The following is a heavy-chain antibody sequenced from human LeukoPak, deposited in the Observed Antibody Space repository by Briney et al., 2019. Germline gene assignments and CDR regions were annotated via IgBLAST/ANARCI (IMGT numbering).Heavy chain of an antibody. CDR3: ARVASSSSWDWFDP. CDR2: ISAYNGNT. J-gene: IGHJ5*02. CDR1: GYTFTSYG. D-gene: IGHD6-6*01. V-gene: IGHV1-18*01. Sequence: GASVKVSCKASGYTFTSYGISWVRQAPGQGLEWMGWISAYNGNTNYAQKLQGRVTMTTDTSTSTAYMELSSLRSDDTAVYYCARVASSSSWDWFDPWGQGTLVTVSS.